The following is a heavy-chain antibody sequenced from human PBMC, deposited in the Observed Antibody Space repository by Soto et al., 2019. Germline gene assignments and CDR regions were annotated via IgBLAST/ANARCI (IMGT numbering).Heavy chain of an antibody. CDR1: GFTFSSYW. Sequence: EVQLVESGGGLVQPGGSLRLSCAAAGFTFSSYWMSWVRQAPGKGLEWVANIKHDGSEKYYVETVKGRVTISRDNAKNSLYLQMDSLRAEDTAVYYCARTWSDAFDIWGQGTMVTVSS. V-gene: IGHV3-7*01. D-gene: IGHD2-8*02. CDR3: ARTWSDAFDI. J-gene: IGHJ3*02. CDR2: IKHDGSEK.